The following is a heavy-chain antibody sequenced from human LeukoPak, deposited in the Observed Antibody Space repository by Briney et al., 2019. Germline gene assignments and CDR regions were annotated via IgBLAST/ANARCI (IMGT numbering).Heavy chain of an antibody. CDR3: AKGAYDYIEIGYFDS. CDR2: LIGSSGST. J-gene: IGHJ4*02. D-gene: IGHD5-12*01. Sequence: TGGSLRLSCAASGFTSTNYAMNWVRQAPGKGLEWVSVLIGSSGSTDYADSVKGRFTISRDNSKNTVFLRMNSLRAEDTAIYYCAKGAYDYIEIGYFDSWGQGTLVTVSS. CDR1: GFTSTNYA. V-gene: IGHV3-23*01.